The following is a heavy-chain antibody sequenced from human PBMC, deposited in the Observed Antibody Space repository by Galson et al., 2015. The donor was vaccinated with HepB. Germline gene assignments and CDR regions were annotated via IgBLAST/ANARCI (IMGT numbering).Heavy chain of an antibody. J-gene: IGHJ4*02. V-gene: IGHV3-21*01. D-gene: IGHD2-2*01. CDR1: GFTFTSYN. CDR3: ARAYWRSTSCDDDY. CDR2: ISTTSSNI. Sequence: SLRLSCAASGFTFTSYNINWVRQAPGKGLEWVSAISTTSSNIHYADSVKGRFTISRDNAKNTLCLQMNSLRAEDTAVYYCARAYWRSTSCDDDYWGQGTLVTVSS.